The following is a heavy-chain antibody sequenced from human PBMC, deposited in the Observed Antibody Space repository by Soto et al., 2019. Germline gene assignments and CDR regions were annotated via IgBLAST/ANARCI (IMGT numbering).Heavy chain of an antibody. Sequence: GGSLRLSCAASGFTFSSYAMSWVRQAPGKGLEWVSAISGSGGSTYYADSVKGRFTISRDNSKNTLYLQMNSLRAEDTAVYYWAKDPPHYDSSGYYDYWGQGTLVTVSS. V-gene: IGHV3-23*01. D-gene: IGHD3-22*01. CDR1: GFTFSSYA. J-gene: IGHJ4*02. CDR3: AKDPPHYDSSGYYDY. CDR2: ISGSGGST.